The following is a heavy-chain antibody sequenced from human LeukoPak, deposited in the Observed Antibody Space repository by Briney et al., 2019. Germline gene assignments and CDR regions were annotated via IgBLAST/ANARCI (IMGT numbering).Heavy chain of an antibody. CDR1: GFIFGSFA. D-gene: IGHD1-26*01. CDR3: AKGKSGQYYYGMDV. V-gene: IGHV3-23*01. CDR2: ISSSGGAT. Sequence: PGGSLRLPCAASGFIFGSFAMRWVRQAPGKGLEWVSSISSSGGATYDADSVKGRFTISRDNSKNTLYLQMNSLRAEDTATYYCAKGKSGQYYYGMDVWGQGTTVTVSS. J-gene: IGHJ6*02.